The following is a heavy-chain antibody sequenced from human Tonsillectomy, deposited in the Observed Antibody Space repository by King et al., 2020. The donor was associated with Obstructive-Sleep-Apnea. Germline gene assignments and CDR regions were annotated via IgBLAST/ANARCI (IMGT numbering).Heavy chain of an antibody. CDR3: AKDIKWLVYAFDI. CDR2: ISFDGSNK. J-gene: IGHJ3*02. CDR1: GFTFSDYG. V-gene: IGHV3-30*18. Sequence: VQLVESGGGVVQPGRSLRLSCAASGFTFSDYGMHWVRQAPGKGLEWVSFISFDGSNKYYADSVKGRFTISRDNCKNTLYLHMNSLRAEDTAVYYCAKDIKWLVYAFDIWGQGTMVTVSS. D-gene: IGHD6-19*01.